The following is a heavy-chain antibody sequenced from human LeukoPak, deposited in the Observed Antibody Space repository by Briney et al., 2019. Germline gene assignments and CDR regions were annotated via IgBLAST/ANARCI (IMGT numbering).Heavy chain of an antibody. CDR1: GSTFSGYA. D-gene: IGHD6-19*01. CDR2: ISGSGGST. J-gene: IGHJ2*01. Sequence: GGSLRLSCAASGSTFSGYAMSWVRQTPGKGLEWVSAISGSGGSTYYADSVKGRFTIPRDNAKSSLYLQMNSLRADDTAVYYCARRIAGTATGGYFEPWGRGTLVSVSS. CDR3: ARRIAGTATGGYFEP. V-gene: IGHV3-23*01.